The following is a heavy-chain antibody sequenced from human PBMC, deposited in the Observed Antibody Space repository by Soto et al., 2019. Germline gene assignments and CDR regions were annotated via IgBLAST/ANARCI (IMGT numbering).Heavy chain of an antibody. J-gene: IGHJ4*02. CDR3: ARELGGWGDY. V-gene: IGHV4-39*07. CDR2: IYYSGNT. Sequence: PSETLSLTCTVSGGSISSSSYYWGWIRQPPGKGLEWIGSIYYSGNTYYNPSLKSRVTISVDTANTVFLELRSLRSDDTAVYYCARELGGWGDYWGQGTLVTVAS. CDR1: GGSISSSSYY. D-gene: IGHD3-16*01.